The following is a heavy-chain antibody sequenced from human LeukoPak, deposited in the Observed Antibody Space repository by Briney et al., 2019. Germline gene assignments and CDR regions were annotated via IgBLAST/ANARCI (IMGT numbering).Heavy chain of an antibody. D-gene: IGHD2-21*02. J-gene: IGHJ4*02. CDR3: AKVHCGGDCYSGKNYFDY. CDR2: ISYDGSNK. CDR1: GFTFSSYG. Sequence: QSGGSLRLSCAASGFTFSSYGMHWVRQAPGKGLEWVAVISYDGSNKYYADSVKGRFTISRDNSKNTLYLQMNSLRAEDTAVYYCAKVHCGGDCYSGKNYFDYWGQGTLVTVSS. V-gene: IGHV3-30*18.